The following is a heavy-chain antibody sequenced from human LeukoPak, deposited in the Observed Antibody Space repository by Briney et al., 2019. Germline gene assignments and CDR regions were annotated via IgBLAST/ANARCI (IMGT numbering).Heavy chain of an antibody. Sequence: ASVKVSCKASGYTFTSYYMHWVRQAPGQGLEWMGIINPSGGSTSYAQKFQGRVTMTRDMSTSTVYMELSSLRSEDTAVYYCARAYIGYYDSSGPPLRAFDIWGQGTMVTVSS. CDR1: GYTFTSYY. D-gene: IGHD3-22*01. V-gene: IGHV1-46*01. J-gene: IGHJ3*02. CDR3: ARAYIGYYDSSGPPLRAFDI. CDR2: INPSGGST.